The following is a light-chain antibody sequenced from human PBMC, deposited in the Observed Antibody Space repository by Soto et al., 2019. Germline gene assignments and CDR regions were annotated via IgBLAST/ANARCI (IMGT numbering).Light chain of an antibody. CDR2: SNN. V-gene: IGLV1-47*02. Sequence: QSVLTQPPSASGTPGQRVTISCSGSSPNIGGNAVNWYQQLPGTAPKVLIYSNNQRPSGVPDRFSGSKSGPSASLAISGLRSEDEADYYCATWDDRLSGHYVFGTGTKLTVL. CDR3: ATWDDRLSGHYV. CDR1: SPNIGGNA. J-gene: IGLJ1*01.